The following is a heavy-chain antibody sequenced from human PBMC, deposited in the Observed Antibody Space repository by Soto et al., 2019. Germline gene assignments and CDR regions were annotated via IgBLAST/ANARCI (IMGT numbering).Heavy chain of an antibody. J-gene: IGHJ4*02. D-gene: IGHD3-22*01. CDR3: ATDRPLYYDSSGSPVSY. Sequence: ASVKVSCKVSGYTLTELSMHWVRHAPGKGLEWMGGFDPEDGETIYAQKFQGRVTMTEDTSTDTAYMELSSLRSEDTAVYYCATDRPLYYDSSGSPVSYWGQGTLVTVSS. CDR2: FDPEDGET. CDR1: GYTLTELS. V-gene: IGHV1-24*01.